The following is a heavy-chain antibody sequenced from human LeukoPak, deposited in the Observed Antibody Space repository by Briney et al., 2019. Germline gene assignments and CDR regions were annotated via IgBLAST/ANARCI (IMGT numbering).Heavy chain of an antibody. J-gene: IGHJ6*03. Sequence: ASVKVSCTASGYTFTSYDINWVRQATGQGLEWMGWMNPNSGNTGYAQKFQGRVTITRNTSISTAYMELSSLRSEDTAVYYCARGFSCSSTSCYRFYYYYYMDVWGKGTTVTASS. CDR1: GYTFTSYD. V-gene: IGHV1-8*03. D-gene: IGHD2-2*01. CDR2: MNPNSGNT. CDR3: ARGFSCSSTSCYRFYYYYYMDV.